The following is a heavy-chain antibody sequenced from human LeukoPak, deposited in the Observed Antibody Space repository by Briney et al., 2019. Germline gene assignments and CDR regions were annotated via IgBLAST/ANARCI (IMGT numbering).Heavy chain of an antibody. CDR3: ARDGSDYDLDY. CDR2: IWHDGSNQ. V-gene: IGHV3-33*01. J-gene: IGHJ4*02. CDR1: GFILRSNG. D-gene: IGHD4-17*01. Sequence: GRSLRLSCAASGFILRSNGMHWVRQAPGKGLEWLAVIWHDGSNQYYADSVKGRFTISRDNFKNSLYPQMNSLRAEDTAVYYCARDGSDYDLDYWGQGTLVTVSS.